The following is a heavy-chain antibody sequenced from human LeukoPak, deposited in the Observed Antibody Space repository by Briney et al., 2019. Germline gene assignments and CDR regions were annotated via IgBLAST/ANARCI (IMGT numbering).Heavy chain of an antibody. D-gene: IGHD2-2*01. J-gene: IGHJ6*03. CDR3: ARVKIGYCSSTSCHPHYYYYYMDV. CDR2: INPNSGGT. V-gene: IGHV1-2*02. Sequence: GASVKVSCKASGYTFTGYYMHWVRQAPGQGLEWMGWINPNSGGTNYAQKFQGRVTMTRDTSISTAYMELSRLRSDDTAVYYCARVKIGYCSSTSCHPHYYYYYMDVWGKGTTVTVSS. CDR1: GYTFTGYY.